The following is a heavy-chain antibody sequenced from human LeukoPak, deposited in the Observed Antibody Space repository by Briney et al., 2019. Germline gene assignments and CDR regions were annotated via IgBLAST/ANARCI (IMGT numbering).Heavy chain of an antibody. V-gene: IGHV3-30*04. CDR3: ARDNNGDY. CDR1: GFTFSNYA. J-gene: IGHJ4*02. D-gene: IGHD1/OR15-1a*01. CDR2: ISYDDRNK. Sequence: GSLRLSCAASGFTFSNYAMHWVRQAPGKGLEWVAVISYDDRNKYYADSVKGRFTISRDNSKNTLYLQMNSLRAEDTAVYYCARDNNGDYWGQGTLVTVSS.